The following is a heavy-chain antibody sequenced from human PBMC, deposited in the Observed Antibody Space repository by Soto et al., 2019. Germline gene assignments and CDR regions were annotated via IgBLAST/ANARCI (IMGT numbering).Heavy chain of an antibody. CDR3: ARAPRYNWNSPAFDI. D-gene: IGHD1-7*01. V-gene: IGHV3-64*04. CDR1: GLVFSRYV. J-gene: IGHJ3*02. CDR2: ISTNGDST. Sequence: GGSLRLSCSASGLVFSRYVMHWVRQAPGKGLEYVSSISTNGDSTYYAESVKGRFTISRDNSKNTLNLQMNSLRAEDTAVYYCARAPRYNWNSPAFDIWGQGTMVTVSS.